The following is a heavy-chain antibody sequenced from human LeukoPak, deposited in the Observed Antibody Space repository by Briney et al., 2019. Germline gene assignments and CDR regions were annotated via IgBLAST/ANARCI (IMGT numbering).Heavy chain of an antibody. CDR1: GFTFSGYA. CDR3: AKRGCSSGWSCFDP. CDR2: IGGSGEST. Sequence: GGSLRLSCAASAASGFTFSGYAMSWVRQAPGKGLEWVSSIGGSGESTYYADSVKGRFTISRDNSRNTLYLQMNSLKAEDSAVYYCAKRGCSSGWSCFDPWGQGTLVTVSS. V-gene: IGHV3-23*01. J-gene: IGHJ5*02. D-gene: IGHD6-19*01.